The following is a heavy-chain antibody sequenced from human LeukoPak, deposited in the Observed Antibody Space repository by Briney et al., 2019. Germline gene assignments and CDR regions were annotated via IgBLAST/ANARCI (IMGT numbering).Heavy chain of an antibody. D-gene: IGHD6-13*01. J-gene: IGHJ6*03. CDR2: VSWNSGSI. Sequence: SLRLSCAASGFTFDDYAMHWVRQAPGKGLEWVSGVSWNSGSIYYADSVKGRFIISRDNAKNSLYLQMNSLRAEDKAVYYCAREATAGYSSSWYSYYHYYMDVWGKGTTVTVSS. V-gene: IGHV3-9*01. CDR3: AREATAGYSSSWYSYYHYYMDV. CDR1: GFTFDDYA.